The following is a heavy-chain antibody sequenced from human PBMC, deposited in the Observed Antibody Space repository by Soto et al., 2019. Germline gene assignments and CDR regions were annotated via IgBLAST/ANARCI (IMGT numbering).Heavy chain of an antibody. V-gene: IGHV3-23*01. J-gene: IGHJ5*02. CDR3: AKSILREGYYDFWSGYPNWFDP. CDR2: ISGSGGST. CDR1: GFTFSSYA. Sequence: GGSLRLSCAASGFTFSSYAVSWVRQAPGKGLEWVSAISGSGGSTYYADSVKGRFTISRDNSKNTLYLQMNSLRAEDTAVYYCAKSILREGYYDFWSGYPNWFDPWGQGTLVTVSS. D-gene: IGHD3-3*01.